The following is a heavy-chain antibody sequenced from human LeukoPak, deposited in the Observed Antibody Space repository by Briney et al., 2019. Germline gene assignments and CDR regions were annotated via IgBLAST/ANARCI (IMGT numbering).Heavy chain of an antibody. J-gene: IGHJ4*02. Sequence: GGSLRLSCADSGFTFSSYAMSWVRQAPGKGLEWVSAISGSGGSTYYADSVKGRFTISRDNSKNTLYLQMNSLRAEDTAVYYCAKATDYYDSSGYYHRPDYWGQGTLVTVSS. CDR3: AKATDYYDSSGYYHRPDY. D-gene: IGHD3-22*01. CDR1: GFTFSSYA. V-gene: IGHV3-23*01. CDR2: ISGSGGST.